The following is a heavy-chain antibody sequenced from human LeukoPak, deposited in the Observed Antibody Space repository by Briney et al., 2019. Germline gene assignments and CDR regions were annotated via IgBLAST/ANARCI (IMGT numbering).Heavy chain of an antibody. Sequence: PSETLSLTCTVSGGSISSYYWSWIRQPAGKGLEWIGRIYISGSTNYNPSLKSRVTMSVDTSKNQFSLKMSAVTAADTAVYYCARANRVSLYYFDYWGQGTLVTVSS. CDR1: GGSISSYY. CDR3: ARANRVSLYYFDY. V-gene: IGHV4-4*07. CDR2: IYISGST. D-gene: IGHD5/OR15-5a*01. J-gene: IGHJ4*02.